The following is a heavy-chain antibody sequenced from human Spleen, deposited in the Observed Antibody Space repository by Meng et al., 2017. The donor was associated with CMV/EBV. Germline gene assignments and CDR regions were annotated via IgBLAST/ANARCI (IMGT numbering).Heavy chain of an antibody. CDR1: GGTFSNYA. Sequence: VSCKASGGTFSNYAISWVRQAPGQGLEWMGGIIPHRGDTNYAQQFQGRVTLTRDTSINTGYMELTRLTSDDTAVYYCARDNNWGPDYWGQGTLVTVSS. D-gene: IGHD7-27*01. CDR3: ARDNNWGPDY. CDR2: IIPHRGDT. V-gene: IGHV1-2*02. J-gene: IGHJ4*02.